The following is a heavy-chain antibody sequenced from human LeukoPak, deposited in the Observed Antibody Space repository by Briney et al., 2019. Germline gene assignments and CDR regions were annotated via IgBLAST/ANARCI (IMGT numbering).Heavy chain of an antibody. CDR3: GPRSPSEAYCGGDCYSPEYFQH. Sequence: GGSLRLSCAASGFNFSTYGMHWVRQAPGKGLDWVAIILYDGSDKYYADSVKGRFTISTDDSKNTLYLKMNSLRAEATAVYYCGPRSPSEAYCGGDCYSPEYFQHWGQGTLVTVSS. CDR2: ILYDGSDK. D-gene: IGHD2-21*02. V-gene: IGHV3-33*01. CDR1: GFNFSTYG. J-gene: IGHJ1*01.